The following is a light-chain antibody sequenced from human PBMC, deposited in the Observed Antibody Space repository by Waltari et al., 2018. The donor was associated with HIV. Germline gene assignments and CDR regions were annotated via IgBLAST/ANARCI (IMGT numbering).Light chain of an antibody. V-gene: IGKV3-20*01. CDR3: QDYGSSPET. Sequence: IVLTQSPGTLSLSRGERASLPCRASQSVTNNYLAWYQQKPGQAPTLLISRASRRATGIPDRLSGSGSGTAFTLTISRLEPEDFEVYYCQDYGSSPETFGQGTKVEIK. J-gene: IGKJ1*01. CDR1: QSVTNNY. CDR2: RAS.